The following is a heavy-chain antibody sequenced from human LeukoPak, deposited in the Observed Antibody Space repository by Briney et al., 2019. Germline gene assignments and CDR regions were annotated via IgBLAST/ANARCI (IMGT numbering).Heavy chain of an antibody. D-gene: IGHD1-26*01. Sequence: SVKVSCKASGGTFSSYAISWVRQAPGQGLEWMGGIIPIFGTASYAQKFQGRVTITADESTSTAYMELNSLRAEDTAVYYCARPIPSGTYGGYFDYWGQGTLVTVSS. V-gene: IGHV1-69*13. CDR2: IIPIFGTA. CDR1: GGTFSSYA. J-gene: IGHJ4*02. CDR3: ARPIPSGTYGGYFDY.